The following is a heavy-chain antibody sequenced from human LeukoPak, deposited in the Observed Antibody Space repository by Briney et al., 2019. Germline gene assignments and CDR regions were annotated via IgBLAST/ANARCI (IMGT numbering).Heavy chain of an antibody. Sequence: GGSLRLSCAASGFTFSDYYMSWIRQAPGKGLEWVSYISSSGSTIYYADSVKGRFTISRDNAKNSLYLQMSSLRAEDTAIYYCARTPGDYGSGTYAYNYFDYWGQGTLVTVSS. CDR3: ARTPGDYGSGTYAYNYFDY. D-gene: IGHD3-10*01. CDR1: GFTFSDYY. V-gene: IGHV3-11*04. J-gene: IGHJ4*02. CDR2: ISSSGSTI.